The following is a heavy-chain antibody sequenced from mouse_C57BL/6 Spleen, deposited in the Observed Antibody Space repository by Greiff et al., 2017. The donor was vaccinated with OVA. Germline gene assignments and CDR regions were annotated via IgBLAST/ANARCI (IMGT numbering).Heavy chain of an antibody. CDR3: ARSWDYGNYVGFAY. CDR1: GYAFSSSW. D-gene: IGHD2-1*01. V-gene: IGHV1-82*01. Sequence: QVHVKQSGPELVKPGASVKISCKASGYAFSSSWMNWVKQRPGKGLEWIGRIYPGDGDTNYNGKFKGKATLTADKSSSTAYMQLSSLTSGDSAVYFGARSWDYGNYVGFAYWGQGTLVTVSA. J-gene: IGHJ3*01. CDR2: IYPGDGDT.